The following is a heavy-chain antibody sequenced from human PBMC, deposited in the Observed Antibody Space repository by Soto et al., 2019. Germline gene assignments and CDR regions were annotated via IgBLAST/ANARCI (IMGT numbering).Heavy chain of an antibody. D-gene: IGHD1-7*01. CDR2: INHSGST. CDR1: GWSFSGYY. Sequence: AETLSLTCAVYGWSFSGYYWSWIRQPPGKGPEWIGEINHSGSTNYNPSPKSRVTISVDTSKNHFYLKLSFETDAETAVYYCVYGCITGTTFVRAFYYYDMDVWGQGTTVTVSS. V-gene: IGHV4-34*01. CDR3: VYGCITGTTFVRAFYYYDMDV. J-gene: IGHJ6*02.